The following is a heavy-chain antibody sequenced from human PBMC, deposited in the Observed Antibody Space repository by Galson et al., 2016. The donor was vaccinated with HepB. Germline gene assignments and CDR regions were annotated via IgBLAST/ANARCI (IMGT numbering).Heavy chain of an antibody. V-gene: IGHV3-74*01. CDR2: LTTDGII. J-gene: IGHJ6*02. Sequence: SLRLSCAATGFPFSAYWMQWVRQVPGKGLVWVSRLTTDGIIGYADSVMGRFTISRDNAKNTLYLHMDSLRAEDMAVYYCARENHYVLDVWGQGTTVTVSS. D-gene: IGHD1-14*01. CDR3: ARENHYVLDV. CDR1: GFPFSAYW.